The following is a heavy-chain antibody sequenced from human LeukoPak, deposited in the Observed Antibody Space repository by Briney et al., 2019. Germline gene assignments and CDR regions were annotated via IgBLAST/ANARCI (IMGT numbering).Heavy chain of an antibody. V-gene: IGHV3-48*01. CDR1: GFTFSSYS. J-gene: IGHJ4*02. Sequence: PGGSLRLSCAASGFTFSSYSMNWVRQAPGKGLEWVSYISSSSSTIYYADSVKGRFTISRDNAKNSLYLQMNSLRAEDTAVYYCARERMDSSSWYFDYWGQGTLVTVSS. CDR3: ARERMDSSSWYFDY. CDR2: ISSSSSTI. D-gene: IGHD6-13*01.